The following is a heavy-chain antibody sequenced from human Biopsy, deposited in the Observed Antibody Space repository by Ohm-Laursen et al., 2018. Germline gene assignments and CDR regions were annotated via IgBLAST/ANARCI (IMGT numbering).Heavy chain of an antibody. CDR3: AKARSGSSNSCYNY. J-gene: IGHJ4*02. D-gene: IGHD2-2*02. CDR1: GFAFNLYE. CDR2: ISDSGGST. V-gene: IGHV3-23*01. Sequence: SLRLSCAASGFAFNLYEMNWVRQAPGKGMEWVSGISDSGGSTYYADSVKGRFTISRDNSKNTLYLEMNSLRAEDTAIYYCAKARSGSSNSCYNYWGQGTLVIVSS.